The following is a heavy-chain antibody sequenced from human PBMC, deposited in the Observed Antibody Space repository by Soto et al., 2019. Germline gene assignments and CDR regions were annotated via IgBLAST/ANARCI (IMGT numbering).Heavy chain of an antibody. CDR2: IDWDDDK. V-gene: IGHV2-70*04. CDR1: GFSLSTSGMR. D-gene: IGHD2-15*01. J-gene: IGHJ4*02. Sequence: ESGPTRVNPTQTLTLTCTSSGFSLSTSGMRVSWIRQPPGKALEWLARIDWDDDKFYNTSLKTRLTISKDSSKNQVVLTMTNMDPVDTATYYCARMFNCSGGTCPFDYWGQGALVTV. CDR3: ARMFNCSGGTCPFDY.